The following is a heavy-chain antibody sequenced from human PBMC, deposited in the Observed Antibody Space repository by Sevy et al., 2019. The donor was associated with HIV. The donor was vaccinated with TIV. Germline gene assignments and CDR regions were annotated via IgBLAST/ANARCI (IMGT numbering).Heavy chain of an antibody. V-gene: IGHV3-15*01. CDR3: TTGWAADGLQFDY. Sequence: GGSLRLSCAASGFTFSNAWMSWVRQAPGKGLEWVGRIKRKTDGGTTDYAAPVKGSFTISRADSKNTLYLEMNRLKTADTAVYDCTTGWAADGLQFDYWGQGTLVTVSS. D-gene: IGHD6-25*01. J-gene: IGHJ4*02. CDR2: IKRKTDGGTT. CDR1: GFTFSNAW.